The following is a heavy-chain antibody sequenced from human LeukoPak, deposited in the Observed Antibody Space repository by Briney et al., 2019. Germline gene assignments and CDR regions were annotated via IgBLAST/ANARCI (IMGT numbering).Heavy chain of an antibody. CDR1: GFTFSSYA. J-gene: IGHJ4*02. Sequence: GGSLRLSCAASGFTFSSYAMSWVRQAPGKGLEWVSAISGSGGSTYYADSVKGRFTISRGNSKNTLYLQMNSLRAEDTAVYYCAKGEPGYSYGTSFDYWGQGTLVTVSS. CDR3: AKGEPGYSYGTSFDY. D-gene: IGHD5-18*01. V-gene: IGHV3-23*01. CDR2: ISGSGGST.